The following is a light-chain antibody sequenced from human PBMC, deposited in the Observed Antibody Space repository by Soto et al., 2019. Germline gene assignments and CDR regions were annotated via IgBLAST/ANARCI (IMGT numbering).Light chain of an antibody. Sequence: EIVMTQSPATLSVSPGERATLSCRASQSVSSNLAWYQQKPGQAPRLLIYGASTRATGIPARFSGSGSGTEFTLTISSLQSEDFAVYYCQQYNNWQVTFGPGTKADIK. CDR1: QSVSSN. V-gene: IGKV3-15*01. CDR3: QQYNNWQVT. J-gene: IGKJ3*01. CDR2: GAS.